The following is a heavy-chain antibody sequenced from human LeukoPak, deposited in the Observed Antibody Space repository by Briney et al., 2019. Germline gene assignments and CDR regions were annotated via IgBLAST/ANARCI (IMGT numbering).Heavy chain of an antibody. CDR1: GGSISSGVYY. CDR2: IYYSGST. J-gene: IGHJ5*02. V-gene: IGHV4-31*03. Sequence: SETLSLTCTVSGGSISSGVYYWSWIRQHPGKGLEWIGYIYYSGSTYYNPSLKSRVTISVDTSKNQFSLKLSSVTAADTAVYYCARGSDRGWFDPWGQGTLVTVSS. CDR3: ARGSDRGWFDP. D-gene: IGHD1-14*01.